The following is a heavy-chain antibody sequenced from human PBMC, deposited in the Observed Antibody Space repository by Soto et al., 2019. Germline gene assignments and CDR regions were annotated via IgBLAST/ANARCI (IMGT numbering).Heavy chain of an antibody. CDR3: ERGEESRRPDWFDP. J-gene: IGHJ5*02. V-gene: IGHV3-21*01. D-gene: IGHD1-26*01. CDR1: GFTFSLYC. Sequence: PGGSLRLSCAASGFTFSLYCMNWVRQAPGKGLEWVSSISISNNYIYYADSVKGRFTISRDNAKNSLYLQMNSLRADDTAVYYCERGEESRRPDWFDPWGQGTLVTVSS. CDR2: ISISNNYI.